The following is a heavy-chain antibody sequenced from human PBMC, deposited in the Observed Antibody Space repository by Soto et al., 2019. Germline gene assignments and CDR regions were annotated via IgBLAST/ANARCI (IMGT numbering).Heavy chain of an antibody. CDR1: GGSFSGYY. D-gene: IGHD2-2*03. J-gene: IGHJ4*02. Sequence: QVQLQQWGAGLLKPSETLSLTCGVYGGSFSGYYWTWIRQPPGKGLEWIGEITHSGSTNYNPSLKSRVSISIDTTQNQFSQKLPSVSAADTAVYYCARDWMKWGQGTLVTVSS. CDR2: ITHSGST. CDR3: ARDWMK. V-gene: IGHV4-34*02.